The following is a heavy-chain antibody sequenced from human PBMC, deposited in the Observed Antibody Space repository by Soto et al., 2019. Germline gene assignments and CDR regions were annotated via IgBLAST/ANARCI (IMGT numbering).Heavy chain of an antibody. D-gene: IGHD1-7*01. CDR2: IYRTGST. J-gene: IGHJ4*02. Sequence: PAETLCLTCAFSVGSFTSNNWWTWVRQPPGQGLEWIGEIYRTGSTNYNPSLKSRVTISLDKSENQFSLKVTSLTAADTALYYCASRDPGTSVDYWGQGTLVTVSS. V-gene: IGHV4-4*02. CDR1: VGSFTSNNW. CDR3: ASRDPGTSVDY.